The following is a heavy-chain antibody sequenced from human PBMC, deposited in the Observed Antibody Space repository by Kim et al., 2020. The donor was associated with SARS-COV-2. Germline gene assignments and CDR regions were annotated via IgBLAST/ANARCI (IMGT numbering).Heavy chain of an antibody. V-gene: IGHV2-70*11. J-gene: IGHJ6*03. CDR1: GYSLSTRGMC. D-gene: IGHD1-7*01. CDR3: ARIRGTGTTRSQSYHYYMDV. Sequence: SGPTLVNHTQTRTLTCTFSGYSLSTRGMCANWISQPPGKAIAWLARMDWDDDKHYKTSMKNRLTISKDTSSTQVFLTMTNMDPDDTATYYCARIRGTGTTRSQSYHYYMDVWGKGTTVTVSS. CDR2: MDWDDDK.